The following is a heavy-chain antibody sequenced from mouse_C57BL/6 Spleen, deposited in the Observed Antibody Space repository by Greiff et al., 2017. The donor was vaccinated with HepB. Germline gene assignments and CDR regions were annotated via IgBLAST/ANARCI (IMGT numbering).Heavy chain of an antibody. D-gene: IGHD3-2*02. J-gene: IGHJ3*01. CDR3: VRGSSGAFAY. CDR1: GFTFNTYA. V-gene: IGHV10-3*01. Sequence: DVQLQESGGGLVQPKGSLKLSCAASGFTFNTYAMHWVRQAPGKGLEWVARIRRKSSNYATYYADSVKDRFTISRDDSQNMLYLQMNNPKTEDTACYYCVRGSSGAFAYWGQGTLVTVSA. CDR2: IRRKSSNYAT.